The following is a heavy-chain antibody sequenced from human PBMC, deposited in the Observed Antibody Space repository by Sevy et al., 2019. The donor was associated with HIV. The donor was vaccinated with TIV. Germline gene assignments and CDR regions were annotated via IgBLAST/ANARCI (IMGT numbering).Heavy chain of an antibody. CDR2: IQYDGSDK. D-gene: IGHD6-13*01. CDR1: RFIFNDNG. Sequence: GGSLRLSCAASRFIFNDNGMHWVRQAPGKGLEWVAFIQYDGSDKKYADSLRGRFTISRDNSKNMLFLQMSSLRSADTAMHYCGKNKAAAGAGGFDDWGQGTLVTVSS. CDR3: GKNKAAAGAGGFDD. V-gene: IGHV3-30*02. J-gene: IGHJ4*02.